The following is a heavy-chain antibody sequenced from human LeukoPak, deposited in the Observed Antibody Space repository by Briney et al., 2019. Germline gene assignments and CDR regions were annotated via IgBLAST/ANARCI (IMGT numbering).Heavy chain of an antibody. J-gene: IGHJ5*02. Sequence: ASVKVSCKASGYTFTGYYIHWVRQAPGQGLEWMGLIKPNSGDTKYAQKFQGRVTMTRDTSITTAYMELSSLRSDDTALYYCVRDRPLSWFDPWGQGTLVTVSS. CDR1: GYTFTGYY. CDR2: IKPNSGDT. CDR3: VRDRPLSWFDP. V-gene: IGHV1-2*02.